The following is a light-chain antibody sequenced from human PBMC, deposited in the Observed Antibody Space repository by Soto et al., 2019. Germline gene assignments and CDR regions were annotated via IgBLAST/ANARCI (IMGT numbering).Light chain of an antibody. J-gene: IGKJ4*01. CDR1: HSVSSSY. V-gene: IGKV3-20*01. CDR2: GAS. Sequence: EIVFTQSPGTLSLSPGERATLSCRASHSVSSSYLAWYQQKPGQAPRLLIYGASSRATGIPDRFSGSGSGTDFTLTISRLEPEDFAVYYCQQYGSSPPVTFGGGTKVDIK. CDR3: QQYGSSPPVT.